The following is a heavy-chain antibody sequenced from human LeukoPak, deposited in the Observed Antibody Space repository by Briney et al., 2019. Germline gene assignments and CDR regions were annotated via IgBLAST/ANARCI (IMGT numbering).Heavy chain of an antibody. CDR1: GDSISSYY. V-gene: IGHV4-4*07. CDR2: LYTSGST. CDR3: LGTAMVTGHGMDV. Sequence: WETVSLTCSVSGDSISSYYWSWIRQPAGKGLEWIGRLYTSGSTSYNPSLKSRVTMSIDTSKNQFSLKLSSVTAADTAVYYCLGTAMVTGHGMDVWGQGTTVTVSS. J-gene: IGHJ6*02. D-gene: IGHD5-18*01.